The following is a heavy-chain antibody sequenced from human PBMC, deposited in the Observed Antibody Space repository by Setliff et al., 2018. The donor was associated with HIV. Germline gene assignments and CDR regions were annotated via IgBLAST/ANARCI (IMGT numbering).Heavy chain of an antibody. V-gene: IGHV4-39*07. CDR1: GGSIDSTDYY. CDR3: NIYYYYYMDV. CDR2: INHSGST. Sequence: SETLSLTCTVSGGSIDSTDYYWGWIRQPPGKGLEWIGEINHSGSTNYNPSLKSRVTISVDTSKNQFSLKLSSVTAADTAVYYCNIYYYYYMDVWGKGTTVTVSS. J-gene: IGHJ6*03.